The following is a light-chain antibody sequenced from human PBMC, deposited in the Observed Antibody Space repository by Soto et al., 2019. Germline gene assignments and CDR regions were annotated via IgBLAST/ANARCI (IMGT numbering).Light chain of an antibody. Sequence: DIVMTQSPDSLAVSLGERATINCKSSQTVLYSSNNKNHLAWYQQKPGQPPKLLIYWASTRESGVPDRFSGSGSGTDFTLTISSLLAEDVAVYYCQQYYSTQVTFGQGTRLEIK. CDR3: QQYYSTQVT. J-gene: IGKJ5*01. V-gene: IGKV4-1*01. CDR2: WAS. CDR1: QTVLYSSNNKNH.